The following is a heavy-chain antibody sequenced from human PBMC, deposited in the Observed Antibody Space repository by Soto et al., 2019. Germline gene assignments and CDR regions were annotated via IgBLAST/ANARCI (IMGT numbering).Heavy chain of an antibody. CDR3: ARTTWYYYDSSGYKGPNY. V-gene: IGHV5-51*01. Sequence: GESLKISCKGSGYSFTSYWIGWVRQMPGKGLVWRGIIDPGDSDPSYSPSFQGQVTISADKSISPPYLAWSSLKASDTAMYYCARTTWYYYDSSGYKGPNYGGQGTLVTVSS. J-gene: IGHJ4*02. CDR2: IDPGDSDP. D-gene: IGHD3-22*01. CDR1: GYSFTSYW.